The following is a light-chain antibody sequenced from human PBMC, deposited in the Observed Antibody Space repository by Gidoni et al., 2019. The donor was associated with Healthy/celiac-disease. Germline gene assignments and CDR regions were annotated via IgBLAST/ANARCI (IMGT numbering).Light chain of an antibody. J-gene: IGKJ1*01. Sequence: DIQMTQSPSTLSASVGDRVTITCRASQSISSWLAWYQQKPGKAPKLLIYKASSLESGVPSRFSGSGSGTEFTHTISSLQPDDFATYYCQQYNSYSQTFGQGTKVEIK. V-gene: IGKV1-5*03. CDR2: KAS. CDR1: QSISSW. CDR3: QQYNSYSQT.